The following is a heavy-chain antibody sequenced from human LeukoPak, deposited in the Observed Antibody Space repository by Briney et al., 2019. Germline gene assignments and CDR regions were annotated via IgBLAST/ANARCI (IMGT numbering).Heavy chain of an antibody. D-gene: IGHD3-22*01. V-gene: IGHV1-2*02. Sequence: APVKVSCKASGYTFTGYYMHWVRQAPGQGLEWMGWINPNSGGTNYAQKFQGRVTMTRDTSISTAYMELSRLRSDDTAVYYCARAITMSHTYYYDSSGYYYLVYWGQGTLVTVSS. J-gene: IGHJ4*02. CDR1: GYTFTGYY. CDR2: INPNSGGT. CDR3: ARAITMSHTYYYDSSGYYYLVY.